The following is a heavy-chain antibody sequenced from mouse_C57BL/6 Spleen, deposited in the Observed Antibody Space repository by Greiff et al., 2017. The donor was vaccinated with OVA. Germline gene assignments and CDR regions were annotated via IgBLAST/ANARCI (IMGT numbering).Heavy chain of an antibody. CDR3: ARCLSSAYYFDY. CDR2: ISSGGSYT. D-gene: IGHD3-2*02. Sequence: VQLKESGGDLVKPGGSLKLSCAASGFTFSSYGMSWVRQTPDKRLEWVATISSGGSYTYYPDSVKGRFTISRDNAKNTLYLQMSSLKSEDTAMYYCARCLSSAYYFDYWGQGTTLTVSS. J-gene: IGHJ2*01. V-gene: IGHV5-6*01. CDR1: GFTFSSYG.